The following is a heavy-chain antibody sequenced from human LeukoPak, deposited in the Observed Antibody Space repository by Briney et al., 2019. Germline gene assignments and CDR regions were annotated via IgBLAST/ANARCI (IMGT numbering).Heavy chain of an antibody. CDR1: GGAISSYH. J-gene: IGHJ5*02. CDR2: IYTSLST. D-gene: IGHD3-9*01. CDR3: ARGAGILTGYSPPRWFDP. V-gene: IGHV4-4*07. Sequence: PSETLSLTCTVSGGAISSYHWSWIRQPAGKGLEWIGRIYTSLSTNYNPSLQSPLPMSVDTSKNQFSLKLSSVTAAATAVYYCARGAGILTGYSPPRWFDPWGQGTLVTVSS.